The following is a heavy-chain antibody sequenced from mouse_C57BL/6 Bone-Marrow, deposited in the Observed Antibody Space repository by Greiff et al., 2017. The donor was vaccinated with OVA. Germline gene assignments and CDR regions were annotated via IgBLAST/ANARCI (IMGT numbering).Heavy chain of an antibody. V-gene: IGHV1-69*01. CDR3: AISYSNYAMDY. J-gene: IGHJ4*01. CDR2: IDPSDSYT. CDR1: GYTFTSYW. D-gene: IGHD2-5*01. Sequence: VQLQQSGAELVMPGASVKLSCKASGYTFTSYWMHWVKQRPGQGLEWIGEIDPSDSYTNYNQKFKGKSTLTVDKSSSTAYMQLSSLTSEDSAVYYCAISYSNYAMDYWGQGTSVTVSS.